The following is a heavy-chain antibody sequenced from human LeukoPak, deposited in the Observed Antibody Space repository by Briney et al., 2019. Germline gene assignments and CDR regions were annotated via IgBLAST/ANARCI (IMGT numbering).Heavy chain of an antibody. Sequence: GGSLRLSCAASGFTFSTYSMNWVRQAPGKGLEWVSYISSSGSTMYYADSVKGRFTISRDNSKNTLYLQMNSLRAEDTAVYYCARDLYDGGSWGYFDYWGQGTLVTVSS. J-gene: IGHJ4*02. CDR2: ISSSGSTM. CDR1: GFTFSTYS. V-gene: IGHV3-48*01. D-gene: IGHD2-15*01. CDR3: ARDLYDGGSWGYFDY.